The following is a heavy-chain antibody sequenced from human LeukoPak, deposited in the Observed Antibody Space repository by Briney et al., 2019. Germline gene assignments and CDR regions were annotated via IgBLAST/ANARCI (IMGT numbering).Heavy chain of an antibody. D-gene: IGHD2/OR15-2a*01. CDR1: GYTFTIYG. CDR3: ARERGEYSSVGAFDI. Sequence: GASVKVSCKASGYTFTIYGISWVRQAPGQGLEWIGWISAYNGSTNYAQKLQGRVTMTTDTSTTTAYMELRSLRSDDTAVYYCARERGEYSSVGAFDIWGQGTMVTVSS. J-gene: IGHJ3*02. CDR2: ISAYNGST. V-gene: IGHV1-18*01.